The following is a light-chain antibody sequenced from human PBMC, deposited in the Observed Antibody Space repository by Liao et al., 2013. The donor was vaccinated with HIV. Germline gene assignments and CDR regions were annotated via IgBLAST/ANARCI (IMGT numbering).Light chain of an antibody. J-gene: IGLJ1*01. CDR2: NDR. CDR3: QVWDSSSDRYV. CDR1: NIGGKS. V-gene: IGLV3-21*01. Sequence: SYELTQPPSVSVAPGKTATLSCEGNNIGGKSVHWYQQKPGQAPVLVIYNDRDRPSGIPERFSGSNSGNTATLTISRVEAGDEADYYCQVWDSSSDRYVFGSGTKVTVL.